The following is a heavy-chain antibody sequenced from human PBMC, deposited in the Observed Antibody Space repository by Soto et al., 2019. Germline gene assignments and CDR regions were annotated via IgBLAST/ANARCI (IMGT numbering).Heavy chain of an antibody. D-gene: IGHD3-10*01. CDR2: IYCSGNT. CDR1: GGSISSGGYH. CDR3: AREVLGSETGWFDP. J-gene: IGHJ5*02. Sequence: SETLSLTCTVSGGSISSGGYHWSWIRQHPGKGLEWIGYIYCSGNTDYNPSLRSRVTISVDTSKNQFSLKLSSVTAADTAVYYCAREVLGSETGWFDPWGQGTLVTVSS. V-gene: IGHV4-31*03.